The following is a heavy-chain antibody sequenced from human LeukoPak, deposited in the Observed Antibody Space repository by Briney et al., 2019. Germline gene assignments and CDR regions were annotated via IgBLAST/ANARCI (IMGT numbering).Heavy chain of an antibody. D-gene: IGHD7-27*01. CDR2: ITHSGGT. CDR3: ARGRISNWGFEGTLFDA. Sequence: SETLSLTCTVSGSSLNSYYWSWIRQPPGKGLEWIGFITHSGGTDFDSSLGGRVTISVDTSKSQFSLRLTSMTAADTAVYFCARGRISNWGFEGTLFDAWGQGALVTVSS. J-gene: IGHJ4*02. V-gene: IGHV4-59*01. CDR1: GSSLNSYY.